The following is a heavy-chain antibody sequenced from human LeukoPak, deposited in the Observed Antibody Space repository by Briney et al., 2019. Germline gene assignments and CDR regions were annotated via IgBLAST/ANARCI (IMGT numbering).Heavy chain of an antibody. CDR1: GYSFTSYW. CDR2: IYPGDSDT. Sequence: PGESLQISCQGSGYSFTSYWIGWVRPMPGKGLEWMGIIYPGDSDTRYSPSFQGQVTISADKSISTAYLQWSSLKASDTAMYYCARIGDYYDSSVVDYWGQGTLVTVSS. D-gene: IGHD3-22*01. V-gene: IGHV5-51*01. CDR3: ARIGDYYDSSVVDY. J-gene: IGHJ4*02.